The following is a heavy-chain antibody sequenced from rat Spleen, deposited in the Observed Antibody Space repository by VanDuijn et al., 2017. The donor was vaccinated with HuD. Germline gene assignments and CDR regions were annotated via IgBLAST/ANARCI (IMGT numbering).Heavy chain of an antibody. V-gene: IGHV2-13*01. J-gene: IGHJ4*01. Sequence: QVQLKESGPGLVQPSQTLSLTCTVSGFSLSSYGVIWVRQPPGKGLEWMGVIWSGGSTDYNSALKSRLSISRDTSKSQVFLKMNSLQTEDTATYYCARDPGNNPYFMDAWGQGVSVAVSS. CDR1: GFSLSSYG. CDR3: ARDPGNNPYFMDA. D-gene: IGHD1-4*01. CDR2: IWSGGST.